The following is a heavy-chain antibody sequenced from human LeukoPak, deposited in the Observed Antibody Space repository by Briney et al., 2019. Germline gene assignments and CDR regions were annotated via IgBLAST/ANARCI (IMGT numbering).Heavy chain of an antibody. Sequence: ASVKVSCKASGGTFSSYAISWVRQAPGQGLEWMGRIIPILGIANYAQKFQGRVTITADESTSTAYMELSSLRSEDTAVYYCARDSRVDTAMVTKFDYWGQGTLVTVSS. CDR2: IIPILGIA. J-gene: IGHJ4*02. V-gene: IGHV1-69*04. CDR3: ARDSRVDTAMVTKFDY. CDR1: GGTFSSYA. D-gene: IGHD5-18*01.